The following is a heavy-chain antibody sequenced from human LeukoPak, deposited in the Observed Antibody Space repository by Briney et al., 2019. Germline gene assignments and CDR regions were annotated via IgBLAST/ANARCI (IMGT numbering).Heavy chain of an antibody. V-gene: IGHV3-74*01. J-gene: IGHJ4*02. CDR2: INSDGSST. CDR1: GFTLSSYW. CDR3: ARGTGFGELSDY. Sequence: GGSLRLSCAASGFTLSSYWMHWVRQAPGKGLVWVSRINSDGSSTSYADSVKGRFTISRDNAKNTLYLQMNSLRAEDTAVYYSARGTGFGELSDYWGQGTLVTVSS. D-gene: IGHD3-10*01.